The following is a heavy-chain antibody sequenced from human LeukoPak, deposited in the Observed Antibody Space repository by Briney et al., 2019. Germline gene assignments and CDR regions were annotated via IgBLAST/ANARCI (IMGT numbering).Heavy chain of an antibody. D-gene: IGHD2-15*01. CDR2: INHSGST. Sequence: SETLSLTCAVYGGSFSGSYWSWIRQPPGKGLEWIGEINHSGSTNYNPSLKSRVTISVDTSKNQFSLKLSSVTAADTAVYYCARGLGKVVVAATPEYYFDYWGQGTLVTVSS. V-gene: IGHV4-34*01. CDR3: ARGLGKVVVAATPEYYFDY. CDR1: GGSFSGSY. J-gene: IGHJ4*02.